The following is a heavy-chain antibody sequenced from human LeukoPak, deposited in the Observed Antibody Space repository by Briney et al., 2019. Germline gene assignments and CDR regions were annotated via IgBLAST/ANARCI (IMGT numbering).Heavy chain of an antibody. D-gene: IGHD1-26*01. J-gene: IGHJ4*02. CDR1: GFTVSSNQ. CDR2: IYSGGST. V-gene: IGHV3-53*01. Sequence: PGGSLRLSCAASGFTVSSNQMSWVRQAPGEALEWVSIIYSGGSTYYADSVKGRFTISRDNSKNTLYLQMNSLRAEDTAVYYCARGANLGGIEYWGQGTLVTVSS. CDR3: ARGANLGGIEY.